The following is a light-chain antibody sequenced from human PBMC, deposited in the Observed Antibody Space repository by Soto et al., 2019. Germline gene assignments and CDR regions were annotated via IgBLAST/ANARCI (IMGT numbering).Light chain of an antibody. CDR1: SSDVGTYDL. V-gene: IGLV2-23*01. J-gene: IGLJ7*01. Sequence: QSALTQPASVSGSPGQSITISCTGASSDVGTYDLVSWYQQHPGRAPKLIIYEGSKRPSGVSNRFSGSKSGNTASLTISGLQAEDEADYYCCSYAGYSTFVFGTGTQLTVL. CDR2: EGS. CDR3: CSYAGYSTFV.